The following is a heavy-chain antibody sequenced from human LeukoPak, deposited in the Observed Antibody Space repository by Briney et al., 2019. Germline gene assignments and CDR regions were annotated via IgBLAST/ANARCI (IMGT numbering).Heavy chain of an antibody. J-gene: IGHJ5*02. CDR1: GGSLSSSSYY. Sequence: SETLSLTCTVSGGSLSSSSYYWGRIRQPPGKGREWIGSIYYSGSTYYNPSLKSRVTISVDTSKNQFSLKLSSVTAADTAVYYCARTDSGYLKNWFDPWGQGTLVTVSS. CDR3: ARTDSGYLKNWFDP. CDR2: IYYSGST. V-gene: IGHV4-39*01. D-gene: IGHD5-12*01.